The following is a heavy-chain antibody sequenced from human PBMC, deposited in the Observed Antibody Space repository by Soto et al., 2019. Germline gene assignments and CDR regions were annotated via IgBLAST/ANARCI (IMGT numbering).Heavy chain of an antibody. CDR2: VHYRGTA. D-gene: IGHD3-10*01. J-gene: IGHJ5*02. CDR1: GRSFSGFY. Sequence: SETLSLTCAIYGRSFSGFYWSWIRQPPGKGLEWIGNVHYRGTAYYNPSLKSRVTISVDTSKNQFSLKLSSVTAADTAVYYCARRLDLWFGEYLFNWFDPWGQGSLVTVSS. V-gene: IGHV4-34*01. CDR3: ARRLDLWFGEYLFNWFDP.